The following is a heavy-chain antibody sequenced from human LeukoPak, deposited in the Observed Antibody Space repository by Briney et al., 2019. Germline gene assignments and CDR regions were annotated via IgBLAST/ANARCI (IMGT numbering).Heavy chain of an antibody. CDR2: IYYSGST. Sequence: SETLSLTCTVSGVSISSGGYYWSWIRQHPGKGLEWIGYIYYSGSTYYNPSLKSRVTISVDTSKNQFSLKLSSVTAADTAVYYCARDKTHHDAFDIWGQGTMVTVSS. V-gene: IGHV4-31*03. CDR1: GVSISSGGYY. J-gene: IGHJ3*02. CDR3: ARDKTHHDAFDI.